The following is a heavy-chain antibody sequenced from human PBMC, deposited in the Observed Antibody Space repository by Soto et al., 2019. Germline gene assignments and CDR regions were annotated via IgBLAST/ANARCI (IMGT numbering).Heavy chain of an antibody. CDR1: GDTVSSTITS. CDR3: ARGSSSSGWV. CDR2: TYYRSNWYF. J-gene: IGHJ1*01. V-gene: IGHV6-1*01. Sequence: PSQPLSVTCALSGDTVSSTITSWSWIRQSPSRGLEWLGRTYYRSNWYFDYAVSVKSRITINPDTSRNQFSLQLNSVTPDDTAVYYCARGSSSSGWVWGQGTLVT. D-gene: IGHD6-19*01.